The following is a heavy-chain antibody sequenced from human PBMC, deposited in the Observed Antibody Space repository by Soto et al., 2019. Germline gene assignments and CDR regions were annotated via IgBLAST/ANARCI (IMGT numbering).Heavy chain of an antibody. CDR1: GGSINSYY. J-gene: IGHJ4*02. V-gene: IGHV4-59*01. Sequence: SETLSLTCTVSGGSINSYYWSWIRQPPGKGLEWLGYIYYSGGTNYNPSLKSRVTISVDTSKNQFSLKLRSVTAADTAVYYCARHYDSSGYYSSAFDHWGQGTLVTVSS. CDR3: ARHYDSSGYYSSAFDH. D-gene: IGHD3-22*01. CDR2: IYYSGGT.